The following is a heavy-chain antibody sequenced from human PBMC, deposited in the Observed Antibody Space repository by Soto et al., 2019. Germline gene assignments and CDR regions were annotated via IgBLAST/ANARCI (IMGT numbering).Heavy chain of an antibody. CDR3: VTGDLVIPAAIGRF. V-gene: IGHV3-64D*06. CDR1: GFTFRTYP. D-gene: IGHD2-2*01. J-gene: IGHJ4*02. Sequence: EVQLVESGGGLVQPGGSLRLSCSASGFTFRTYPMHWVRQAPGKGLEYVSAISSNGGATYYADSVKGRFTISRDNSRNTLFLQMTSLRPEDTAVYHCVTGDLVIPAAIGRFWGQGTLVTVSS. CDR2: ISSNGGAT.